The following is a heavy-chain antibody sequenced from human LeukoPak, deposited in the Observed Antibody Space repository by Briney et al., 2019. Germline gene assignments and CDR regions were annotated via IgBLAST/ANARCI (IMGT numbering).Heavy chain of an antibody. CDR2: ISYDGSNK. CDR1: GFTFSSYG. CDR3: AKDPFILMVTLPGY. V-gene: IGHV3-30*18. Sequence: GGSLRLSCAASGFTFSSYGMHWVRQAPGKGLEWVAVISYDGSNKYYADSVKGRFTISRDNSKNTLYLQMNSLRAEDTAVYYCAKDPFILMVTLPGYWGQGTLVTVSS. J-gene: IGHJ4*02. D-gene: IGHD2-8*01.